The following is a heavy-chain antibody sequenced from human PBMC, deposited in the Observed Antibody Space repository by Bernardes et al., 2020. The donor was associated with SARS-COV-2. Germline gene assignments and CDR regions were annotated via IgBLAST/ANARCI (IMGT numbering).Heavy chain of an antibody. V-gene: IGHV3-74*01. Sequence: GGSLSLSCAVSGFTFSTSWMHWVRQAPGKGLVWVSRINGDGSSTNYADSVKGRFTISRDNAKNTVYLQRTSLRDEDTAVYYCARGSGNYYFDYWGQGTLVTVSS. CDR3: ARGSGNYYFDY. CDR2: INGDGSST. CDR1: GFTFSTSW. D-gene: IGHD1-26*01. J-gene: IGHJ4*02.